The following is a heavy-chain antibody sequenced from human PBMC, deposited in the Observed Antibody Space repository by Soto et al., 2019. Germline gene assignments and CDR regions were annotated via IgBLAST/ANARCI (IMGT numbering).Heavy chain of an antibody. CDR3: ARKDIAGNSVDF. D-gene: IGHD6-13*01. CDR2: IYPGDSDT. CDR1: GYSFTTYW. J-gene: IGHJ4*02. Sequence: GESLKISCQASGYSFTTYWIGWVRQMPGKGLEWMGIIYPGDSDTRYSPSFQGQVTISADKSISTAYLQWSSLRASDSAMFYCARKDIAGNSVDFWGQGTLVTVSS. V-gene: IGHV5-51*01.